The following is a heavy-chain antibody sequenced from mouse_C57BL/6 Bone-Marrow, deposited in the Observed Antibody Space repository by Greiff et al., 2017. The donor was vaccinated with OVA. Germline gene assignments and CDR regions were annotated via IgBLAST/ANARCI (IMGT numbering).Heavy chain of an antibody. CDR3: ARDPGSNYFDY. Sequence: VQLVESEGGLVQPGSSMKLSCTASGFTFSDYYMAWVRQVPEKGLEWVANINYDGSSTYYLDSLKSRFIISRDNAKNILYLQMSSLKSEDTATYYCARDPGSNYFDYWGQGTTLTVSS. J-gene: IGHJ2*01. V-gene: IGHV5-16*01. CDR1: GFTFSDYY. D-gene: IGHD5-1*01. CDR2: INYDGSST.